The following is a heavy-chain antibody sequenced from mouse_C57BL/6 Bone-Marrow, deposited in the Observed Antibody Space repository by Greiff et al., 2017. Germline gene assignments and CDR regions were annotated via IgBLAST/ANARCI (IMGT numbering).Heavy chain of an antibody. CDR3: ARGGYGASYYAMDY. V-gene: IGHV3-6*01. J-gene: IGHJ4*01. Sequence: EVKLMESGPGLVKPSQSLSLTCSVTGYSITSGYYWNWIRQFPGNKLEWMGYISYDGSNNYNPSLKNRISITRDTSKNQFFLKLNSVTTEDTATYYGARGGYGASYYAMDYWGQGTSVTVSS. CDR2: ISYDGSN. D-gene: IGHD2-2*01. CDR1: GYSITSGYY.